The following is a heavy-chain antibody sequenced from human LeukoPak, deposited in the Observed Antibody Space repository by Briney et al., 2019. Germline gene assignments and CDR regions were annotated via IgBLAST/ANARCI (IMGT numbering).Heavy chain of an antibody. V-gene: IGHV1-18*01. Sequence: ASVKVSCKASGYTFTNYGISWVRPAAGKGLEGMGWISAYNGKTNYAQKLQGRVTMTTDTSTSTDYMELRSLRSDDKAVYYCARDYYDSSGGGYFDYWGQGTLVTVSS. D-gene: IGHD3-22*01. CDR3: ARDYYDSSGGGYFDY. J-gene: IGHJ4*02. CDR1: GYTFTNYG. CDR2: ISAYNGKT.